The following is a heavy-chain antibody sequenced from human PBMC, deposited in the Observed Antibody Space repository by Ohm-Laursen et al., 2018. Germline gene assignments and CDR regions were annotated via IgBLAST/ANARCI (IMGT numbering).Heavy chain of an antibody. D-gene: IGHD1-1*01. CDR1: GGSISSYY. V-gene: IGHV4-59*01. J-gene: IGHJ4*02. Sequence: SGTLSLTCTVSGGSISSYYWSWIRQPPGKGLEWIGHIYYSGNTNYNPSLKSRVTISVDTSKKQFSLKLSSVTTADTAVYYCAREGTTGTIVDYWGQGTLVTVSS. CDR3: AREGTTGTIVDY. CDR2: IYYSGNT.